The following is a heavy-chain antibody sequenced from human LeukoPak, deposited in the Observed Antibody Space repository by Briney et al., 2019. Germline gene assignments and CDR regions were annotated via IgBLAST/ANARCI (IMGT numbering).Heavy chain of an antibody. CDR1: GYTFTRYY. V-gene: IGHV1-46*01. J-gene: IGHJ5*01. D-gene: IGHD5-24*01. CDR2: INPSGGST. CDR3: ARDGISLAGDGYNLRGKNWFDP. Sequence: ASVKVSWKASGYTFTRYYMHWVRQAPGQGLEWMGIINPSGGSTSYAQKFQGRVTMTRDMSTSTVYMELSILRSEDTAVYYCARDGISLAGDGYNLRGKNWFDPWGQGTAVSVSS.